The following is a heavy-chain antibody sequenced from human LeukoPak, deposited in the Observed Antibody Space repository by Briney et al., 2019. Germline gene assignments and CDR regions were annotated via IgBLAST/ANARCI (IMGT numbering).Heavy chain of an antibody. J-gene: IGHJ4*02. D-gene: IGHD6-19*01. CDR3: AREAVAGGLDY. Sequence: VASVKVSCKASGGTFSSYAISWVRQAPGQGLEWMGGIIPIFGTANYAQKFQGRVTITRNTSISTAYMELSSLRSEDTAVYYCAREAVAGGLDYWGQGTLVTVSS. V-gene: IGHV1-69*05. CDR2: IIPIFGTA. CDR1: GGTFSSYA.